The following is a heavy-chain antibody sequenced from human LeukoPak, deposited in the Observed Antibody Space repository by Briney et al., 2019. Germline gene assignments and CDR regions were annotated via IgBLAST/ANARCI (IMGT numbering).Heavy chain of an antibody. V-gene: IGHV4-39*07. J-gene: IGHJ2*01. CDR3: AREGGDYGGNSQFWYFDL. CDR2: IYCSGST. Sequence: SETLSLTCTVSGGSLRSSSYYWGWIRQPPGKGLKWIGSIYCSGSTYYNPSLKSRVTISVDTSKNQSSLKLSSVTAADTAVYYCAREGGDYGGNSQFWYFDLWGRGTLVTVSS. CDR1: GGSLRSSSYY. D-gene: IGHD4-23*01.